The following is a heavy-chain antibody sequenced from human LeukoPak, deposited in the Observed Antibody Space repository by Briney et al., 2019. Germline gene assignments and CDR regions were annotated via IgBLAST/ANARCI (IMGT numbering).Heavy chain of an antibody. CDR3: AKARGGRFYWAFDI. J-gene: IGHJ3*02. V-gene: IGHV3-11*01. CDR1: GFTFSDYY. D-gene: IGHD1-26*01. CDR2: ISDSGNTM. Sequence: GGSLRLSCAASGFTFSDYYMSWIRQAPGKGLEWVSDISDSGNTMNYADSVKGRFTISRANAKNSLYLLMNSLRAEDTAVYYCAKARGGRFYWAFDIWGQGTMVTVSS.